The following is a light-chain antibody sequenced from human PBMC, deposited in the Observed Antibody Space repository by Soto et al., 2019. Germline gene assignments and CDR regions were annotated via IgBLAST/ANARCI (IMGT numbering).Light chain of an antibody. V-gene: IGLV1-40*01. CDR3: QSYDSSRRV. Sequence: VLTQPPSVSGAPGQRVTISCTGSSSNIGAGYDVHWYQQLPGTAPKLLIYGNSNRPSGVPDRFSGSKSGTSASLAITGLQAEDEADYYCQSYDSSRRVFGTGTKVTV. J-gene: IGLJ1*01. CDR2: GNS. CDR1: SSNIGAGYD.